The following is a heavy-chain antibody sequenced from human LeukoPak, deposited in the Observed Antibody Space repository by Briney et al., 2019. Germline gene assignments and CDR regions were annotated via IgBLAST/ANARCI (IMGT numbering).Heavy chain of an antibody. Sequence: ASVKVSCQASGYTFTSYGISWVRQAPGQGLEWMGWISAYNGNTNYAQKLQGRVTMTTDTSTSTAYMELRSLRSDDTAVYYCARDRYDILTGYYKRLDYWGQGTLVTVSS. J-gene: IGHJ4*02. D-gene: IGHD3-9*01. CDR3: ARDRYDILTGYYKRLDY. CDR2: ISAYNGNT. CDR1: GYTFTSYG. V-gene: IGHV1-18*01.